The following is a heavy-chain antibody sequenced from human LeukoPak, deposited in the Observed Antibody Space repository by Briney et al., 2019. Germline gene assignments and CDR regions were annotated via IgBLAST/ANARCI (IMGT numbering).Heavy chain of an antibody. Sequence: QPGGSLRLSCAASGFMFKDFPMTWVRQAPGKGLEWLSAISAGGDLTFHADSLRGRFTISRDNAKSSLYLQMNSLRAEDTAVYYCARSKAGGSGSGRPFDYWGQGTLVTVSS. CDR3: ARSKAGGSGSGRPFDY. CDR1: GFMFKDFP. CDR2: ISAGGDLT. D-gene: IGHD3-10*01. V-gene: IGHV3-23*01. J-gene: IGHJ4*02.